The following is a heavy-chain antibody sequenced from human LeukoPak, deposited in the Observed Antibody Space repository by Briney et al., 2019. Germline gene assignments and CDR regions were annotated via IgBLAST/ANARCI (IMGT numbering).Heavy chain of an antibody. CDR3: ARDPYSSSWPYYYCGMDV. CDR2: INSSGSTI. Sequence: GGSLRLSCAASGFTFSSYEMNWVRQAPGKGLEWVSYINSSGSTIYYADSVKGRFTISRDNAKNSLYLQMNSLRAEDTAVYYCARDPYSSSWPYYYCGMDVWGQGTTVTVSS. V-gene: IGHV3-48*03. D-gene: IGHD6-13*01. CDR1: GFTFSSYE. J-gene: IGHJ6*02.